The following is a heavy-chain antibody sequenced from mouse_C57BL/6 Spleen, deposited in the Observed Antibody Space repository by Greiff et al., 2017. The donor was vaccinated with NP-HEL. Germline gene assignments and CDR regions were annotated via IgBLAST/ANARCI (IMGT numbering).Heavy chain of an antibody. CDR1: GYTFTSYW. Sequence: QVQLQQPGAELVRPGPSVKLSCKASGYTFTSYWMHWVKQRPGQGLEWIGVIDPSDSYTTYNQKFKGKATLTLDTSSSTAYMQLSSLTSADSAVYYCARHYGSRYFDVWGTGTTVTVSS. D-gene: IGHD1-1*01. CDR2: IDPSDSYT. CDR3: ARHYGSRYFDV. V-gene: IGHV1-59*01. J-gene: IGHJ1*03.